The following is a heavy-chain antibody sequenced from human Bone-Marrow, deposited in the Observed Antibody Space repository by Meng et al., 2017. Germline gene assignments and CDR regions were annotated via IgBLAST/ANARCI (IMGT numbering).Heavy chain of an antibody. Sequence: ASVKVSCKASGYTFTSYYMHWVRQAPGQGLEWMGIINPSGGSTSYAQKFQGRVTMTRDTSTSTVYMELSSLRAEDTAVYYCARDASSWYRHNWFDPWGQGTLVTVSS. CDR1: GYTFTSYY. CDR2: INPSGGST. J-gene: IGHJ5*02. CDR3: ARDASSWYRHNWFDP. D-gene: IGHD6-13*01. V-gene: IGHV1-46*01.